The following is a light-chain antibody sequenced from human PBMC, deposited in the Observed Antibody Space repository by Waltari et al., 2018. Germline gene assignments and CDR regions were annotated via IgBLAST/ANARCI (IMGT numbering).Light chain of an antibody. CDR3: QHYVRLPAT. CDR1: QSVSRA. Sequence: EIVLTQSPGTLSLSPGERATLSCRASQSVSRALAWYQQKPGQAPRLHSYVTSNRATGSPDRFIGSGSGTDFSLTISRLEPEDGAVYFCQHYVRLPATFGQGTKVEIK. V-gene: IGKV3-20*01. CDR2: VTS. J-gene: IGKJ1*01.